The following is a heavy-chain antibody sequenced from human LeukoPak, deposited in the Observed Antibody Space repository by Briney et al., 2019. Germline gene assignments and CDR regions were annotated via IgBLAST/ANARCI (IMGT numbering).Heavy chain of an antibody. CDR1: GGSISSYY. D-gene: IGHD3-3*01. J-gene: IGHJ5*02. Sequence: SETLSLTCTVSGGSISSYYWSWIRQPPGKGLEWIGYIYYSGSTNYKASLKSRVTISVDTSKTHFSLQLSSVTAADTAVYYCARAKSQGFTIFGVLIESFDPWGQGTLVTVSS. CDR2: IYYSGST. CDR3: ARAKSQGFTIFGVLIESFDP. V-gene: IGHV4-59*01.